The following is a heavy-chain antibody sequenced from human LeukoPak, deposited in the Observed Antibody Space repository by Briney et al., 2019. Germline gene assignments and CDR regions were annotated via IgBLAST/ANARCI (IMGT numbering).Heavy chain of an antibody. J-gene: IGHJ5*02. V-gene: IGHV2-70*11. CDR3: ARSDSGGWLNWFDP. CDR1: GFSLSTSGMC. Sequence: SGPTLVNPTQTLTLTCTFSGFSLSTSGMCVSWIRQPPGKALEWLARIDWDDDKYYSTSLKTRLTISKDTSKNQVVLTMTNMDPVDTATYYCARSDSGGWLNWFDPWGQGTLVTVSS. CDR2: IDWDDDK. D-gene: IGHD6-19*01.